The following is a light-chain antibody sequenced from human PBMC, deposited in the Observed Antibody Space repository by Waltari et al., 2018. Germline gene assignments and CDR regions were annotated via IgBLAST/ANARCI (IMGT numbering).Light chain of an antibody. Sequence: DIQMTQSPSSLFASVGDGVTITCRASQSISIYLNWYQQKPGKAPKLLIYAASTLHSGVPSRFSGSGSGTEFTLTISSLQPEDFATYYCQKSSSTPPWTFGQGTKVEIK. CDR3: QKSSSTPPWT. CDR1: QSISIY. J-gene: IGKJ1*01. CDR2: AAS. V-gene: IGKV1-39*01.